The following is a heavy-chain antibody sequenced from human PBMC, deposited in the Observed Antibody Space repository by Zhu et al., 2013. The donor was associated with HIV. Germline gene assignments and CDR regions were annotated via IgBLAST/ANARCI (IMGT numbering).Heavy chain of an antibody. V-gene: IGHV1-18*04. D-gene: IGHD2-2*01. J-gene: IGHJ6*02. CDR3: ARRYCSDTSCRSYGMDV. CDR1: AYTFTKYG. CDR2: ISAYNGNT. Sequence: QVHLVQSGAEVKKPGASVKVSCKASAYTFTKYGISWVRQAPGQGLEWMGWISAYNGNTNYAQKLQGRVTMTTDTSTSTAYMELRSLRSDDTAVYYCARRYCSDTSCRSYGMDVWGQGTTVTVSS.